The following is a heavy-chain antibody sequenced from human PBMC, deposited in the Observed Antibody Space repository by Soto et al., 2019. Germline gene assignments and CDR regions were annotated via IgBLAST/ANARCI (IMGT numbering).Heavy chain of an antibody. J-gene: IGHJ4*02. CDR3: ATRAGAPAD. D-gene: IGHD6-25*01. CDR1: GFSFNTYW. CDR2: INEDGNKQ. V-gene: IGHV3-7*01. Sequence: EVQLVESGGGLVQPGGSLRLSCTASGFSFNTYWISWIRQAPGEGLEWVANINEDGNKQNYVDSVRGRFTISRDNAKTSVHLQMNRLRVEDTAVYYCATRAGAPADWGQGTLVTVSS.